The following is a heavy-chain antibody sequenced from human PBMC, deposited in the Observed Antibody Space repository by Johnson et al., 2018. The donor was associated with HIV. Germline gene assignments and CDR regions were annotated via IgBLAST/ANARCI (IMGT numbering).Heavy chain of an antibody. D-gene: IGHD2-15*01. CDR3: ARACSCGSCYEEKSPDAFDI. CDR2: ISYDGSNK. J-gene: IGHJ3*02. V-gene: IGHV3-30-3*01. CDR1: GFGFSRYV. Sequence: QVQLVESVGGLVKPVGSLRLSCAASGFGFSRYVMHWVRQAPGKGLEWVAVISYDGSNKYYADSVKGRFTISRDNSKNTLYLQMNSLRAEDTAVYYCARACSCGSCYEEKSPDAFDIWGQGTMVTVSS.